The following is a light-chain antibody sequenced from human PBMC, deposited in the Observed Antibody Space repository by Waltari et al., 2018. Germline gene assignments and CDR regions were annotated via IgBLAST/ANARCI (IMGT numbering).Light chain of an antibody. CDR3: AAWDDSLSGRV. CDR2: RNN. CDR1: SSNIGSNY. V-gene: IGLV1-47*01. Sequence: QSVLTQPTSASGTPGQRVTISCSGSSSNIGSNYLYWYQQLPGAAPKLLIYRNNQRPSGVPDRFSGSKSGTSASLAISGLRSEDEADYYCAAWDDSLSGRVFGGGTKLTVL. J-gene: IGLJ3*02.